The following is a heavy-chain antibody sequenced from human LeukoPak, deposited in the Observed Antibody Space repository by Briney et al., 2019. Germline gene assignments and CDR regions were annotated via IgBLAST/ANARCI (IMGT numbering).Heavy chain of an antibody. CDR1: GGSVSSGSYY. J-gene: IGHJ4*02. V-gene: IGHV4-61*01. D-gene: IGHD5-24*01. CDR2: IYYSGST. CDR3: ARGGRWLPE. Sequence: KTSETLSLTCTVSGGSVSSGSYYWSWIRQPPGKGLEWIGYIYYSGSTNYNPSLKSRVTISVDTSKNQFSLKLSSVTAADTAVYYCARGGRWLPEWGQGTLVTVSS.